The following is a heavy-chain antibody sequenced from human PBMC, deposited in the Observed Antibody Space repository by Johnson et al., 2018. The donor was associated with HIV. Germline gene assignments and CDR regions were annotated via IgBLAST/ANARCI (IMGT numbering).Heavy chain of an antibody. CDR2: IYSGGST. CDR3: ARNPDIVWYYYDSSGYVFDI. CDR1: GFTVSRNY. D-gene: IGHD3-22*01. V-gene: IGHV3-66*01. J-gene: IGHJ3*02. Sequence: VQLVESGGGLVQPGGSLRLSCAASGFTVSRNYMNWVRQAPGKGLEWVSVIYSGGSTYYADSVKGRFTISRDNAKNSLHLQMNSLRAEDTAVYYCARNPDIVWYYYDSSGYVFDIWGQGTMVTVSS.